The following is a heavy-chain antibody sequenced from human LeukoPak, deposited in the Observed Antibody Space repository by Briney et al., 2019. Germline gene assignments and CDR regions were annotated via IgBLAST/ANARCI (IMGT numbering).Heavy chain of an antibody. CDR1: GGSFSGYY. Sequence: PSETLSLTCAVYGGSFSGYYWSWIRQPPGKGLEWIGEINHSGSTNYNPSLKSRVTISVDTSKNQFSLKLTSATAADTAVYYCARENILGPVDNWGQGTLVIVSS. CDR2: INHSGST. D-gene: IGHD3-16*01. V-gene: IGHV4-34*01. CDR3: ARENILGPVDN. J-gene: IGHJ4*02.